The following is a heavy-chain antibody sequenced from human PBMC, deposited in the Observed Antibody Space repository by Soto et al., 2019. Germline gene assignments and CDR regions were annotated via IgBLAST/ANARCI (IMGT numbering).Heavy chain of an antibody. CDR1: GLSLSTSGVG. CDR3: AHRLTSAWGNSWYR. Sequence: QITLKESGPTLVKPTQTLTLTCAFSGLSLSTSGVGVGWIRQPPGKALEWLAYIYWDDDKGYSPSLQSRLTITKDPSKNQVVLTMSNMDPVDTATYYCAHRLTSAWGNSWYRWGQGTLVTVSS. D-gene: IGHD6-13*01. V-gene: IGHV2-5*02. CDR2: IYWDDDK. J-gene: IGHJ5*02.